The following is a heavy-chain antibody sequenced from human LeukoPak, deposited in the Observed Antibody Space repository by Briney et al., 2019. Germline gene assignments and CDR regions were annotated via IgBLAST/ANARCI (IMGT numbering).Heavy chain of an antibody. CDR2: ISYDGSNK. D-gene: IGHD3-22*01. V-gene: IGHV3-30*04. Sequence: GGSLRLSCAASGFTFSSYAMHWVRQAPGKGLEWVAVISYDGSNKYYADSVKGRFTIPRDNSKNTLYLQMNSLRAEDTAVYYCARGWSFYYDSSGGYWGQGTLVTVSS. J-gene: IGHJ4*02. CDR1: GFTFSSYA. CDR3: ARGWSFYYDSSGGY.